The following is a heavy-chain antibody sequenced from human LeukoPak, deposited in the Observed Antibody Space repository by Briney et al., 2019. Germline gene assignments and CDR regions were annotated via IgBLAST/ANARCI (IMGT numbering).Heavy chain of an antibody. J-gene: IGHJ4*02. CDR3: ARGDDLVWGSYRKGFDY. Sequence: PRGSLRHSRAASGFTFSSHQKNWVAQAPGKRLEWVSYISSCGSSIHYADSVTGRFTISRDNAKNSLYLQMSSLRAEDTAVYYCARGDDLVWGSYRKGFDYWGQGTLVTVSS. CDR1: GFTFSSHQ. D-gene: IGHD3-16*02. CDR2: ISSCGSSI. V-gene: IGHV3-48*03.